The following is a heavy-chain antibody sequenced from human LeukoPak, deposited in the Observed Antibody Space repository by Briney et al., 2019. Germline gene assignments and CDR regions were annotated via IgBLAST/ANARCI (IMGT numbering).Heavy chain of an antibody. J-gene: IGHJ4*02. CDR3: ARAGRYSSSSEFDY. V-gene: IGHV1-18*01. D-gene: IGHD6-6*01. CDR2: ISAYNGNT. CDR1: GCTFTSYG. Sequence: ASVKVSCKASGCTFTSYGISWVRQAPGQGLEWMGWISAYNGNTNYAQELQGRVTMTTDTSTSTAYMELRSLRSDDTAVYYCARAGRYSSSSEFDYWGQGTLVTVSS.